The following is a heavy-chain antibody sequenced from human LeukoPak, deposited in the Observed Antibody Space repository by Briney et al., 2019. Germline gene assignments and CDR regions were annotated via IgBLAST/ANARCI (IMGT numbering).Heavy chain of an antibody. CDR3: ARKNTAMVLDY. CDR1: GGTFSIYA. D-gene: IGHD5-18*01. Sequence: SVTVSCKASGGTFSIYAISWVRQAPGQGLEWMGGIIPIFGTANYAQKFQGRVTITADESTSTAYMELSSLRSEDTAVYYCARKNTAMVLDYWGQGTLVTVSS. J-gene: IGHJ4*02. V-gene: IGHV1-69*13. CDR2: IIPIFGTA.